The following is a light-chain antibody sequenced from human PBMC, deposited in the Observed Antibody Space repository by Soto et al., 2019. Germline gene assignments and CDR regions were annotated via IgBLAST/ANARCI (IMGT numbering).Light chain of an antibody. CDR3: HPSDNFPLT. J-gene: IGKJ4*01. CDR2: HAS. Sequence: DTQMTQSPSSLSASVGDRVTITCQASQGIAKYLHWYQQKPGKAPKLLIYHASNLQTGVPSRFSGSGSGTDFTLNIRSLQPEDIATKFCHPSDNFPLTFGGPTKVEIK. V-gene: IGKV1-33*01. CDR1: QGIAKY.